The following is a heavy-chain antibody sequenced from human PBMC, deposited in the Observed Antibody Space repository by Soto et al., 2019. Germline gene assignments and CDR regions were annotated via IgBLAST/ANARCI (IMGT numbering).Heavy chain of an antibody. J-gene: IGHJ4*02. Sequence: SETLSLTCTVSGGSISSGDYYWSWIRQPPGKGLEWIGYIYCSGSTYYNPSLKSRVTISVDTSKNQFSLKLSSVTAADTAVYYCASYGSGDKFDYWGQGTLVTVSS. CDR3: ASYGSGDKFDY. D-gene: IGHD3-10*01. V-gene: IGHV4-30-4*01. CDR1: GGSISSGDYY. CDR2: IYCSGST.